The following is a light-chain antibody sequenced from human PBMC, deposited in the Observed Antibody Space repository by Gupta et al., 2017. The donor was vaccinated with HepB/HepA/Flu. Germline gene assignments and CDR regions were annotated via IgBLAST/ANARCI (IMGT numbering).Light chain of an antibody. CDR3: SSDTSSSPKEI. V-gene: IGLV2-14*01. CDR2: DVS. Sequence: QSALTQPASVSGAPGQSITISCTGTSSDVGGYKYVSWYQQHPGKAPKLMIYDVSNRPSGVSNRFAGSKSGNAASLTSSGHQAEDEADYYCSSDTSSSPKEIFGTGTKVTVL. CDR1: SSDVGGYKY. J-gene: IGLJ1*01.